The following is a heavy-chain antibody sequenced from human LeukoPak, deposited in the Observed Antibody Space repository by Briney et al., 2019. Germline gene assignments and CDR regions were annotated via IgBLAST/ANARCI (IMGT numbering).Heavy chain of an antibody. CDR3: AKDLGDSGGYNPFDF. D-gene: IGHD3-22*01. J-gene: IGHJ4*02. V-gene: IGHV3-23*01. Sequence: GGSLRLSCAASGFTFSSYVMSWVRQAPGRGLEWVSFISASGGSTYYAGSVKGRFTISRDNSKNTLFLQMSSLRAEDTAVYYCAKDLGDSGGYNPFDFWGQGTLVTVS. CDR2: ISASGGST. CDR1: GFTFSSYV.